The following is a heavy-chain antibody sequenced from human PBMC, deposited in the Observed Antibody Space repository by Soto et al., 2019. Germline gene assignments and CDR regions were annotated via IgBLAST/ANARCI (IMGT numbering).Heavy chain of an antibody. CDR2: ISYDGSNK. CDR1: GFTFSSYG. D-gene: IGHD2-15*01. Sequence: QVQLVESGGGVVQPGRSLRLSCAASGFTFSSYGMHWVRQAPGKGLEWVAVISYDGSNKYYADSVKGRFTISRDNSKNTLYLQMNSLRAEDTAVYYCAKDHREGYCSGGSCYPDYWGQGTLVTVSS. V-gene: IGHV3-30*18. J-gene: IGHJ4*02. CDR3: AKDHREGYCSGGSCYPDY.